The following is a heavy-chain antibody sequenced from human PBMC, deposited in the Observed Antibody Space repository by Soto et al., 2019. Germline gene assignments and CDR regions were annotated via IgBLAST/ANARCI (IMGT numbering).Heavy chain of an antibody. CDR2: ISYDGSNK. CDR1: GFTFSSYA. D-gene: IGHD3-22*01. V-gene: IGHV3-30-3*01. Sequence: GGSLRLSCAASGFTFSSYAMHWVRQAPGKGLEWVAVISYDGSNKYYADSVKGRFTISRDNSKNTLYLQMNSLRAEDTAVYYCARDPRPMIVVVTDYYFDYWGQGTLVPVSS. CDR3: ARDPRPMIVVVTDYYFDY. J-gene: IGHJ4*02.